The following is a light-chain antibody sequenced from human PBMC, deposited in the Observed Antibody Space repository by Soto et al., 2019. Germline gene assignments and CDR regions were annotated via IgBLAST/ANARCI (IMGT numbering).Light chain of an antibody. J-gene: IGLJ1*01. CDR2: EVN. V-gene: IGLV2-14*01. CDR3: SSYTSDSTYV. CDR1: NSDVGRYRY. Sequence: SSPAPPAPRSWGPGESNTNSPTGNNSDVGRYRYVSWYQQHPGKAPKLIIYEVNNRPSGVSFRFSGSKSGNTASLTISGPQAEDEAEYYCSSYTSDSTYVFGTGTKVTVL.